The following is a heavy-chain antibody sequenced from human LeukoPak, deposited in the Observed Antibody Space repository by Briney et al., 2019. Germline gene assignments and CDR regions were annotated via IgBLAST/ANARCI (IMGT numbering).Heavy chain of an antibody. Sequence: GGSLGLSCAASGFTFSLYAVNWVRQAPGKGLGWVSYINDESSDIHYAGSVRGRFTISRDDARQTLYLQLSSLRVEDTAVYYCARDTFQPGLIDSWGQGTLVTVSS. V-gene: IGHV3-21*05. CDR3: ARDTFQPGLIDS. D-gene: IGHD2-2*01. J-gene: IGHJ4*02. CDR1: GFTFSLYA. CDR2: INDESSDI.